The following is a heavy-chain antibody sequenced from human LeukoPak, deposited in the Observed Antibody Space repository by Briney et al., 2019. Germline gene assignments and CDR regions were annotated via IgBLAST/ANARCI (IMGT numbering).Heavy chain of an antibody. D-gene: IGHD3-22*01. V-gene: IGHV4-59*01. CDR1: GGSISSYY. Sequence: SETLSLTCTVSGGSISSYYWSWIREPPGKGVEWVGYFYYSGSTNYNPSLKIPVTISVDTSKNQFSLRLSSVTAADTAVYYCARVTYDSSGFLFDSWGQGALVTVSS. J-gene: IGHJ4*02. CDR2: FYYSGST. CDR3: ARVTYDSSGFLFDS.